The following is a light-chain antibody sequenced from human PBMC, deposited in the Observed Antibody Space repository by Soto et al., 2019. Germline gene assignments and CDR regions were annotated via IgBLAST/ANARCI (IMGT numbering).Light chain of an antibody. Sequence: EIVLTQSPATLSLSPGERAILSCRASQSVSSYLAWYQQKPGQAPRLLIYDASNRATGIPARFSGSGSGTDFTLTISSLEPEDFAVYYCQQRSNWLGELTFGGGTKVEIK. CDR1: QSVSSY. CDR3: QQRSNWLGELT. J-gene: IGKJ4*01. CDR2: DAS. V-gene: IGKV3-11*01.